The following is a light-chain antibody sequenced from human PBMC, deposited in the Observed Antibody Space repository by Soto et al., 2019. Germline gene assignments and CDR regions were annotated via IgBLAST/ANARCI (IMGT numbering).Light chain of an antibody. Sequence: QSVLTQPASVSGSPGQSITISCTGTNSDIGAYNYVSWYQHLPGKAPKLLIYGVTNRPSGVSSRFSGSKSGNTASLTISGLQAEDEADYYCTSYTSITILVFGGGIKLTVL. V-gene: IGLV2-14*01. CDR3: TSYTSITILV. J-gene: IGLJ2*01. CDR2: GVT. CDR1: NSDIGAYNY.